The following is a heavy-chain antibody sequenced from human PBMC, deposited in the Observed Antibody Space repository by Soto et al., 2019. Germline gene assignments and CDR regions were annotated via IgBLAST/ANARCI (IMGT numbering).Heavy chain of an antibody. Sequence: GASVKVSCKASGGTFSSYAISWVRQAPGQGLEWMGGIIPIFGTANYAQKFQGRVTITADKSTSTAYMELSSLRSEDTAVYYCARGEGVTIDPYYYYGMDGWGHGITVTV. V-gene: IGHV1-69*06. CDR3: ARGEGVTIDPYYYYGMDG. D-gene: IGHD3-10*01. J-gene: IGHJ6*02. CDR2: IIPIFGTA. CDR1: GGTFSSYA.